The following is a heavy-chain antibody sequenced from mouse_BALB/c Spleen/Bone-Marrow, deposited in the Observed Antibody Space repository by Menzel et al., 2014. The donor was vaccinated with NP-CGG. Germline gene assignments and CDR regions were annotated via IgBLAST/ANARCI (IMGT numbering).Heavy chain of an antibody. CDR2: INPDSSTI. CDR3: ARLNYYGNLFV. J-gene: IGHJ1*01. CDR1: GLDSSRYW. Sequence: EVNVVESGGGLVQPGGSLKLSCAASGLDSSRYWMSWVRQAPGKGLEWIGEINPDSSTINYTPSLKDKFIISRDNAKNTLYLQMSKVRSEDTALYYCARLNYYGNLFVWGAGTSVTVSS. V-gene: IGHV4-1*02. D-gene: IGHD1-1*01.